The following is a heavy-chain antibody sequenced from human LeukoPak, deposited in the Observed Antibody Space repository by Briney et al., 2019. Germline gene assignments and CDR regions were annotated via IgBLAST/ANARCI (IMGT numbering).Heavy chain of an antibody. D-gene: IGHD1-7*01. V-gene: IGHV1-69*05. CDR3: ARPTLTGTTFFVY. CDR2: IIPIFGTA. Sequence: SSVKVSCKASGGTFSSYAISWVRQAPGQGLEWMGRIIPIFGTANYAQKFQGRVTMTTDTSTSTAYMELRSLRSDDTAVYYCARPTLTGTTFFVYWGQGTLVTVSS. J-gene: IGHJ4*02. CDR1: GGTFSSYA.